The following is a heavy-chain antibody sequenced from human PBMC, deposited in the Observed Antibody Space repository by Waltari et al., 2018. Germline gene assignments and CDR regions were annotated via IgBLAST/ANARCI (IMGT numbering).Heavy chain of an antibody. Sequence: QVQLVQSGPEVKKPGASVKVSCKAVGYRFTTYGISWVRQAPGQGLEWMGWISAFNGYTKYAQNCQVRVTVTMDTSTSTAYMELRNLRSDDTAVYFCARGHGYYYTDVWGEGTTVTISS. CDR2: ISAFNGYT. V-gene: IGHV1-18*01. CDR3: ARGHGYYYTDV. J-gene: IGHJ6*03. CDR1: GYRFTTYG.